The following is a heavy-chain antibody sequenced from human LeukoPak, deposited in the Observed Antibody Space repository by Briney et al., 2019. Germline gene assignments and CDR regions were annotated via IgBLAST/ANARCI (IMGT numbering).Heavy chain of an antibody. CDR3: ARVRYGNYFDY. D-gene: IGHD3-16*02. Sequence: GGSLRLSCAASGFTFTDSWMGWVRQPPGEGLEWVVNIKPDGTEKYYVDSLKGRFTVSRDNAKNSLYLQMSSLRAEDTAVYYRARVRYGNYFDYWGQGTLVTVSS. V-gene: IGHV3-7*04. J-gene: IGHJ4*02. CDR2: IKPDGTEK. CDR1: GFTFTDSW.